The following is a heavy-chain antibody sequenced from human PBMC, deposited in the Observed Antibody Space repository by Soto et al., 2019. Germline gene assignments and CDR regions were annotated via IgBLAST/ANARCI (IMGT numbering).Heavy chain of an antibody. CDR3: AKEWVLTTGRVIDH. CDR1: GFSLSNYG. CDR2: ISYDGSNT. J-gene: IGHJ4*02. D-gene: IGHD1-1*01. Sequence: QVQLVESGGGVVQPGRSLRLSCAASGFSLSNYGMHWVRQAPDKGLEWVALISYDGSNTYYADSVKGRFTISRDNSKNTLYLQMDSLRAEDTAVYYCAKEWVLTTGRVIDHWGQGTLVTVSS. V-gene: IGHV3-30*18.